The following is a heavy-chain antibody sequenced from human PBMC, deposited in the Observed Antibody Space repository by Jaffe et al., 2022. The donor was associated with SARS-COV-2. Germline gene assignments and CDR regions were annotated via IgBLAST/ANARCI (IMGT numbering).Heavy chain of an antibody. V-gene: IGHV3-30*04. J-gene: IGHJ4*02. D-gene: IGHD3-22*01. CDR1: GFTFNNYA. CDR3: ARGATYYDGSENTFDY. Sequence: QVQLVESGGGVVQPGRPLRLSCAASGFTFNNYAIHWVRQAPGKGLEWVAVISYDGSNKYYADSVRGRFTISRDNSKNTLYLQMNSLRTEDTAVYYCARGATYYDGSENTFDYWGQGTLVTVSS. CDR2: ISYDGSNK.